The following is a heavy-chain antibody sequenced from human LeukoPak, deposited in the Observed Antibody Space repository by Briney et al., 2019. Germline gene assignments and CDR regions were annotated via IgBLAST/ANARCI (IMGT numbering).Heavy chain of an antibody. CDR2: IYYSGST. D-gene: IGHD6-19*01. Sequence: SETLSLTCTVSGGSVSSSSYYWGWIRQPPGKGLEWIGGIYYSGSTDYKPSLESRVIISVDTSKNQFCLKLTSVTAADTAVYYCSRRAYSSGRIDCWGQGTLVTVSS. CDR1: GGSVSSSSYY. V-gene: IGHV4-39*01. J-gene: IGHJ4*02. CDR3: SRRAYSSGRIDC.